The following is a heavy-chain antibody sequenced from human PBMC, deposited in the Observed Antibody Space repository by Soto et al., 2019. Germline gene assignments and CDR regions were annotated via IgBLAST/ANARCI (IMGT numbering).Heavy chain of an antibody. D-gene: IGHD1-26*01. V-gene: IGHV3-23*01. CDR3: AKAPRYSGSYYFDY. CDR2: ISGSGGST. CDR1: GFTFSSYA. J-gene: IGHJ4*02. Sequence: PGGSLRLSCAASGFTFSSYAMSWVRQAPGKGLEWVSAISGSGGSTYYADSVKGRFTISRDNSKNTLYLQMSSLRAEDTAVYYCAKAPRYSGSYYFDYWGQGTLVTVSS.